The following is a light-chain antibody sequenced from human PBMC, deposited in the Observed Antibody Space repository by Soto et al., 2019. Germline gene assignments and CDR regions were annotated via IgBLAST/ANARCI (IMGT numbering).Light chain of an antibody. CDR3: SLYTSENTYV. J-gene: IGLJ1*01. CDR1: STDFVSYNR. CDR2: EAS. Sequence: QSALTQPPSVSGSPGQSVTISRTGTSTDFVSYNRVSWYQQPPGTAPKLIIYEASNRPSGVPDRFSGSKSGNTASLTISGLQAAGEADYYCSLYTSENTYVFGTGTKVTVL. V-gene: IGLV2-18*01.